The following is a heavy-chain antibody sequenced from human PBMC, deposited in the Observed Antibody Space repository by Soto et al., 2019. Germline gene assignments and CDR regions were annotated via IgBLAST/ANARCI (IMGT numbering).Heavy chain of an antibody. CDR3: ARDTGNSFDY. CDR2: ISPHNGNT. V-gene: IGHV1-18*01. Sequence: HVQLVQSGGELKKPGASVKVSCNTSGYTFNTYFITWVRQAPGQGLEWMGWISPHNGNTNYAEKFQGRVTMTADTITKTAYMELRNLRIDDTAVYYCARDTGNSFDYWGQGNPGTVSS. CDR1: GYTFNTYF. J-gene: IGHJ4*02.